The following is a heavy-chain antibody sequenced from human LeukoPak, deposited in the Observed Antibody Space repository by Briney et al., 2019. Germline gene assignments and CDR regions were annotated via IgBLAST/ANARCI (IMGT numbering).Heavy chain of an antibody. J-gene: IGHJ4*02. Sequence: SETLSLTCTVSGGSISSYYWSWIRQPPGKGLEWIGYIYDRGSTNYNPSLKSRVTISVDTSKNQFSLKLSSVTAADTAVYYCARFGSGWHYFDYWGQGTLVTVSS. CDR1: GGSISSYY. V-gene: IGHV4-59*12. D-gene: IGHD6-19*01. CDR2: IYDRGST. CDR3: ARFGSGWHYFDY.